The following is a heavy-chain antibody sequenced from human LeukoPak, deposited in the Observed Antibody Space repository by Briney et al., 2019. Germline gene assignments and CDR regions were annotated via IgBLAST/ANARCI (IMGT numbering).Heavy chain of an antibody. CDR2: IIAFFGTA. D-gene: IGHD5-12*01. CDR1: GDTFASYA. V-gene: IGHV1-69*13. J-gene: IGHJ4*02. CDR3: ASGSNDIAATTLDE. Sequence: SVKVSCKASGDTFASYAISWVRQAPGQGLEWMGGIIAFFGTANYAQKFQGRVTITADESTSTAYMELRSLRSDDTAVYYCASGSNDIAATTLDEWGQGTLVTVSS.